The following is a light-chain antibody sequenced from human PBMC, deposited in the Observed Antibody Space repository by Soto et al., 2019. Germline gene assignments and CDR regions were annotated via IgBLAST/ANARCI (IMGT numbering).Light chain of an antibody. CDR2: GNS. CDR1: SSNIGAGYD. Sequence: QSVLTQPPSVSGAPGQRVTISCTGSSSNIGAGYDVHWYQQLPGTAPKLLIYGNSNRPSGVPDRFSGSKSGTSASLAITWLHFDDEADYYCQSYDSSLSGVFGTGTKVTV. J-gene: IGLJ1*01. V-gene: IGLV1-40*01. CDR3: QSYDSSLSGV.